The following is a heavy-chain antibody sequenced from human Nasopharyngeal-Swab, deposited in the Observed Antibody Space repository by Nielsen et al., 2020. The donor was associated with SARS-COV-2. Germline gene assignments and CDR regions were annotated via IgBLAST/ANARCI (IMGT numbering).Heavy chain of an antibody. CDR1: GLTFSSSA. J-gene: IGHJ4*02. Sequence: SVKVSCKPSGLTFSSSAVQWVRQARGQRLEWIGWIVVGSGDTKYAQRFQGRVTISADTSTSTVYMAMGSLRSGDTAVYYCARERSTFLYDSDGYYNLDKWGQGTLVTVSS. CDR3: ARERSTFLYDSDGYYNLDK. D-gene: IGHD3-22*01. CDR2: IVVGSGDT. V-gene: IGHV1-58*01.